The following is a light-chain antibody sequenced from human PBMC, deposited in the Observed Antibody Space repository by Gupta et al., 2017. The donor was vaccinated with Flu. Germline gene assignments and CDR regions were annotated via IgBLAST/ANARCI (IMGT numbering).Light chain of an antibody. CDR2: AAS. CDR1: QDIRDS. J-gene: IGKJ4*01. Sequence: PSSLSASVGERITITCRASQDIRDSLAWYQHKPGKGPSLLIYAASTVHSGVPSRFRGSGSGTEFTLTISSLQPEDVATYYCQKFNGAPLTFGGGTKVEI. CDR3: QKFNGAPLT. V-gene: IGKV1-27*01.